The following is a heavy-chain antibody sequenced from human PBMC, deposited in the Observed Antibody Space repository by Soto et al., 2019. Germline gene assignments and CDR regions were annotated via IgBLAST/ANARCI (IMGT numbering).Heavy chain of an antibody. CDR3: ARAVTVTSVFDY. CDR1: GYNFSDYY. CDR2: VSPKSGGT. J-gene: IGHJ4*02. D-gene: IGHD4-17*01. V-gene: IGHV1-2*02. Sequence: ASVKVSCKASGYNFSDYYIHWVRQAPGQGLEWLGWVSPKSGGTNYAQKFKGRVTMTRDTSSNTVYMDLSGLKSDDTAVFYCARAVTVTSVFDYWGQGTLVTVYS.